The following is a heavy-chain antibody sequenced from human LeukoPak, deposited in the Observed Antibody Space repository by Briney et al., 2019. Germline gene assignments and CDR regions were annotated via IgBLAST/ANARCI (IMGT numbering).Heavy chain of an antibody. J-gene: IGHJ4*02. D-gene: IGHD6-19*01. CDR2: FDPEDGET. Sequence: ASVKVSCKFSGYTLTELSMHWVRQAPGKGLEWMGGFDPEDGETIYAQKFQGRVTMTEDTSTDTAYMELSSLRSEDTAVYYCATDLIAGIAVAGTGYWGQGTLVTVSS. CDR3: ATDLIAGIAVAGTGY. CDR1: GYTLTELS. V-gene: IGHV1-24*01.